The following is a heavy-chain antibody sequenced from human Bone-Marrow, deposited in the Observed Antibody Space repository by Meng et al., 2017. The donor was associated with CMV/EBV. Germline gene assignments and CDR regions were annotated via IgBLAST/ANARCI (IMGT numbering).Heavy chain of an antibody. CDR2: ISAYNGNT. D-gene: IGHD1-26*01. CDR3: ARDRVGATWSYYFDY. CDR1: GYTFTSYG. J-gene: IGHJ4*02. V-gene: IGHV1-18*01. Sequence: ASVKVSCKASGYTFTSYGISWVRQAPGQGLEWMGWISAYNGNTNYAQKLQGRVTMTTDTSTSTAYMELSSLRSEDTAVYYCARDRVGATWSYYFDYWGQGTLVTVSS.